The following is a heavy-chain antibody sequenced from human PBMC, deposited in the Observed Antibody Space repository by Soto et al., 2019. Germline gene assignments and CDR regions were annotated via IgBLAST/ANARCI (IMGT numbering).Heavy chain of an antibody. V-gene: IGHV3-23*01. CDR2: ISGGGGST. Sequence: PGGSLRLSCSASGFTFSSYAMSWVRQAPGRGLEWVSAISGGGGSTYYADSVKGRFTISRDNSKNTLYLQMNSLRAEDTAVYYCAKRSGYDFGHFDYWGQGTLVTVSS. J-gene: IGHJ4*02. CDR1: GFTFSSYA. D-gene: IGHD5-12*01. CDR3: AKRSGYDFGHFDY.